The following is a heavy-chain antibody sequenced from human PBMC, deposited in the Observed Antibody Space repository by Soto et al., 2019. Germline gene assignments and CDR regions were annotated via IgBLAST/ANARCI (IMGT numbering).Heavy chain of an antibody. CDR2: IDPTDSYT. Sequence: ESLKISCQASGYSFPDSWISWVRQMPGKGLEWMGRIDPTDSYTTYSPSFQGHVSISVDKSITTAYLQWSSLKASDTATYYCARHSGHDQPLLLFDFWGQGTPVTVSS. CDR1: GYSFPDSW. V-gene: IGHV5-10-1*01. CDR3: ARHSGHDQPLLLFDF. D-gene: IGHD5-12*01. J-gene: IGHJ4*02.